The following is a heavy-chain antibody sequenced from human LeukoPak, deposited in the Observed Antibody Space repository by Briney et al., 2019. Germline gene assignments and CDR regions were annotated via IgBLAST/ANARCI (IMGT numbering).Heavy chain of an antibody. J-gene: IGHJ3*02. V-gene: IGHV4-4*07. Sequence: PSETLSLTCTVSGGSISSYYWSWIRQPAGKGLEWIGRIYTSGSTNYNPSLESRVTMSVDTSKNQFSLKLRSVTAADTAVYYCARPGVGSSRYGAFDIWGQGTLVIVSS. CDR3: ARPGVGSSRYGAFDI. CDR2: IYTSGST. CDR1: GGSISSYY. D-gene: IGHD2-15*01.